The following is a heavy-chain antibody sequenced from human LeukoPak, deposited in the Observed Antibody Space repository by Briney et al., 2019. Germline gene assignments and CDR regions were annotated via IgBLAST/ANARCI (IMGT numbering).Heavy chain of an antibody. D-gene: IGHD2-21*01. CDR1: GFSFSSHN. J-gene: IGHJ4*02. Sequence: GGSLRLSCAASGFSFSSHNMNWVRQAPAKGLEWVAVIWYDGSNKYYADSVKGRFTISRDNSKNTLYLQMNSLRAEDTAVYYCARDFEAYCGGGLDYWGQGTLVTVSS. V-gene: IGHV3-33*08. CDR3: ARDFEAYCGGGLDY. CDR2: IWYDGSNK.